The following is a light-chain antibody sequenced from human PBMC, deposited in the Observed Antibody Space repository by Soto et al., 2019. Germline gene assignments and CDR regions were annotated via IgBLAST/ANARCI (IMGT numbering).Light chain of an antibody. J-gene: IGKJ5*01. CDR1: QSVSSY. CDR3: QQRSNWPPIT. CDR2: DAS. Sequence: EIVLTQSPATLSLSPGESATISCLASQSVSSYLAWYQQKPGQAPRLLIYDASNRATGIPARFSGSGSGTDFTLNISSLEPEDFAVYYCQQRSNWPPITFGQGTRLEIK. V-gene: IGKV3-11*01.